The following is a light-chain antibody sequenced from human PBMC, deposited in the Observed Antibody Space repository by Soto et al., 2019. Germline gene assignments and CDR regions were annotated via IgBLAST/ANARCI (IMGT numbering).Light chain of an antibody. CDR3: HQYSTSPLT. CDR2: KAS. CDR1: QSIHIW. J-gene: IGKJ4*01. V-gene: IGKV1-5*03. Sequence: DIQMTQYPSTLSASVGDSVSITCRASQSIHIWLAGYQQKPGKSPKLLIYKASNLQNGVPSRFNGSVSVTEFTRTSSSLQPDYFANYYCHQYSTSPLTFGGGTKVDIK.